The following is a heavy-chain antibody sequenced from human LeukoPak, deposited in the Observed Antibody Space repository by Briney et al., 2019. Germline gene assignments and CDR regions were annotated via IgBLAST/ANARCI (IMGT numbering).Heavy chain of an antibody. V-gene: IGHV1-69*06. J-gene: IGHJ6*03. Sequence: GASVKVSCKASGVTFSNFAISWVRQAPGQGLEWMGGIIPIFGTANYAQKFQGRVTITADKSTSTAYMELSSLRSEDTAVYYCASAPYCSGGSCYSYYYYYYMDVWGKGTTVTVSS. D-gene: IGHD2-15*01. CDR2: IIPIFGTA. CDR3: ASAPYCSGGSCYSYYYYYYMDV. CDR1: GVTFSNFA.